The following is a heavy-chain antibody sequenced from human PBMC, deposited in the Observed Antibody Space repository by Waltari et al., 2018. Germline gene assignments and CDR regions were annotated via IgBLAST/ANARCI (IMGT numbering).Heavy chain of an antibody. Sequence: EVQLVESGGGLVQPGGSLRLSCAASGFSFSSYWMSWVRQAPGKGLEWVANIKQGGSEKDYVDSAKGRFTISRDNAKNSLYLQMNSLRAEDTAVYYCARVSRYCSGGSCSDFDYWGQGTLVTVSS. D-gene: IGHD2-15*01. J-gene: IGHJ4*02. CDR3: ARVSRYCSGGSCSDFDY. V-gene: IGHV3-7*01. CDR1: GFSFSSYW. CDR2: IKQGGSEK.